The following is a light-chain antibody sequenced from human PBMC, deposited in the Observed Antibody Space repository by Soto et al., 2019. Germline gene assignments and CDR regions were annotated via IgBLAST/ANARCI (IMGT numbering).Light chain of an antibody. V-gene: IGLV3-21*04. CDR2: YDR. J-gene: IGLJ2*01. CDR1: NIGSQS. Sequence: SYVLTQPPSVSVSPGKTASITCGGNNIGSQSVHWDQQKPGQAPVLVVFYDRVRPSGIPDRFSGSNSGNTATLTISRVEAGDEADYYCQVWDSSSDPAGVFGGGTKLTVL. CDR3: QVWDSSSDPAGV.